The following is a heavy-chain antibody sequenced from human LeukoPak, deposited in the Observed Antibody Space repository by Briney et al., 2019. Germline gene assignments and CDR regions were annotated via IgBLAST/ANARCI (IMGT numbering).Heavy chain of an antibody. J-gene: IGHJ5*02. CDR3: ARNMGFLPAAMTNNWFDP. CDR2: VSNSGST. D-gene: IGHD2-2*01. V-gene: IGHV4-59*08. Sequence: ADPLSLICTVCGPPLKSQYWRWLRHPPGKALEGFGDVSNSGSTNNNPSLRSRVTVSVDASKNHVSLKLSSVTAADTAMYYCARNMGFLPAAMTNNWFDPWGQGTLVIVSS. CDR1: GPPLKSQY.